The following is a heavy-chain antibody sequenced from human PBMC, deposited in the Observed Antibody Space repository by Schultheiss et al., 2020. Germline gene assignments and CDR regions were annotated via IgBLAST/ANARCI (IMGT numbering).Heavy chain of an antibody. J-gene: IGHJ4*02. D-gene: IGHD5-18*01. V-gene: IGHV3-30*03. Sequence: GGSLRLSCAASGFTFSSYGMHWVRQAPGKGLEWVAVISYDGSNKYYADSVKGRFTISRDNSKNTLYLQMNSLRAEDTAVYYCARDRAWIQLWFFDYWGQGTLVTVSS. CDR3: ARDRAWIQLWFFDY. CDR2: ISYDGSNK. CDR1: GFTFSSYG.